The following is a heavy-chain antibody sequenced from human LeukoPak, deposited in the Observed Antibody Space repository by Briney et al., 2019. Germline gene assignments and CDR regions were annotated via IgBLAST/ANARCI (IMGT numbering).Heavy chain of an antibody. CDR1: GYTFTGYY. CDR2: INPNSGGT. Sequence: ASVKVSCKASGYTFTGYYMHWVRQAPGQGLEWMGWINPNSGGTNYAQKFQGRVTMTRDTSISTAYMELSRLRSDDTAVYYCARADIVVVPARYNWFDPWGQGTLVNVSS. D-gene: IGHD2-2*01. CDR3: ARADIVVVPARYNWFDP. J-gene: IGHJ5*02. V-gene: IGHV1-2*02.